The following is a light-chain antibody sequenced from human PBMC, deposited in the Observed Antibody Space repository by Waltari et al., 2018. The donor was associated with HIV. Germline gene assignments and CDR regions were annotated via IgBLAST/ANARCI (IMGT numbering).Light chain of an antibody. CDR2: GND. Sequence: SSELTQDPAVSVAVGQTVILTCRGHSLSKHYASWYQQRPGQAPRLVFYGNDGRPPGIPDRFSGSSSGDTASLTITGTQAEDEADYYCNCRGNSGDQVLFGGGTHISVL. V-gene: IGLV3-19*01. J-gene: IGLJ2*01. CDR1: SLSKHY. CDR3: NCRGNSGDQVL.